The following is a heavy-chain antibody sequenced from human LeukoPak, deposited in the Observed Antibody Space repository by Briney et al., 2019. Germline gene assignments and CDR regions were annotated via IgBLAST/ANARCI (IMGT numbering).Heavy chain of an antibody. D-gene: IGHD1-14*01. V-gene: IGHV3-23*01. CDR2: IGSDSGGI. J-gene: IGHJ4*02. CDR1: GYSFA. CDR3: AKYRTTSAPPRNFDY. Sequence: GESLQISCKGSGYSFAMIWVRQTPGKGLEWVSVIGSDSGGIQYADSVKGRFTISRDNSKNTLYLQMNSLRADDTAVYYCAKYRTTSAPPRNFDYWGQGALVTVSS.